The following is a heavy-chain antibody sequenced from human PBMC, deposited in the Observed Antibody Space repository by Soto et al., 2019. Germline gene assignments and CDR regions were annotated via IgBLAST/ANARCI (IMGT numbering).Heavy chain of an antibody. D-gene: IGHD3-9*01. V-gene: IGHV3-30*18. CDR3: AKGLQPIIRDDILTGYYTGHYDYYGMDV. Sequence: QVQLVESGGGVVQPGRSLRLSCAASGFTFSSYGMHWVRQAPGKGLEWVAVISYDGSNKYYADSVKGRFTISRDNSKNSLSLQMNSLRAEDTAVYYCAKGLQPIIRDDILTGYYTGHYDYYGMDVWGQGTTVTVSS. CDR1: GFTFSSYG. CDR2: ISYDGSNK. J-gene: IGHJ6*02.